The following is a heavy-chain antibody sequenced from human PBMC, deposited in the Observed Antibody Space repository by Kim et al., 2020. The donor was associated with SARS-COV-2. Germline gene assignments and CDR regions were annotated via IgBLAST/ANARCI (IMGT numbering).Heavy chain of an antibody. V-gene: IGHV3-30*02. Sequence: SNKYYADSVKGRFTISRDNSKNTLYLQMNSLRAEDTAVYYCAKGWYTVDYWGQGTLVTVSS. J-gene: IGHJ4*02. D-gene: IGHD2-8*01. CDR3: AKGWYTVDY. CDR2: SNK.